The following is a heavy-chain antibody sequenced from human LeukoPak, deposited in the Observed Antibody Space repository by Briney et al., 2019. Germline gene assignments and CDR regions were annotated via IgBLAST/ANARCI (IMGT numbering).Heavy chain of an antibody. J-gene: IGHJ4*02. CDR1: GGSIISTTYY. Sequence: SETLSLTCTVSGGSIISTTYYWAWIRQPPGKGLEWIGSIYYSGRTYYNPSLKSRVTISVDTSKNQFSLKLNSVTAADTAVYYCASPLGAYSSSSEGADYWGRGTLVTVSS. V-gene: IGHV4-39*01. D-gene: IGHD6-6*01. CDR3: ASPLGAYSSSSEGADY. CDR2: IYYSGRT.